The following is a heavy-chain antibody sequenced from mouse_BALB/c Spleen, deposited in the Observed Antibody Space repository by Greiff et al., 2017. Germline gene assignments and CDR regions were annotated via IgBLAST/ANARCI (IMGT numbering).Heavy chain of an antibody. CDR1: GYTFTSYW. J-gene: IGHJ4*01. CDR2: INPSTGYT. CDR3: ARWFLRGYYAMDY. V-gene: IGHV1-7*01. Sequence: VHLVESGAELAKPGASVKMSCKASGYTFTSYWMHWVKQRPGQGLEWIGYINPSTGYTEYNQKFKDKATLTADKSSSTAYMQLSSLTSEDSAVYYCARWFLRGYYAMDYWGQGTSVTVSS. D-gene: IGHD2-3*01.